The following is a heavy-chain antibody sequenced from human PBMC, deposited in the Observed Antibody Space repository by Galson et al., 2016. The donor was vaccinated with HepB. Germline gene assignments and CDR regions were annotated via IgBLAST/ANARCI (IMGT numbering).Heavy chain of an antibody. Sequence: FTVSSNSMSWVRQAPGKGLEWVSVIYSGGTTYYADSVKGRFTISRDNSKNTLYLQMNSLRAEDTAVYYCARDQGNYYYYGMDVWGQGTTVTVSS. V-gene: IGHV3-53*01. J-gene: IGHJ6*02. CDR3: ARDQGNYYYYGMDV. CDR2: IYSGGTT. CDR1: FTVSSNS.